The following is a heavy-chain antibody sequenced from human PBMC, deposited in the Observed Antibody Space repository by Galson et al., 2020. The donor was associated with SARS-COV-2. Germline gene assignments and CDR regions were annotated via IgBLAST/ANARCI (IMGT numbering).Heavy chain of an antibody. D-gene: IGHD1-26*01. Sequence: SETLYLTCSVSGGSISSSSYYWGWIRQPPGKGLEWIGSIYYSGSIYYNPSLQSRVTISVDTSKNQFSLKLSSVTAADTAVYYCARHIGTFTPFDNWGQGTLVTVSS. J-gene: IGHJ4*02. CDR3: ARHIGTFTPFDN. CDR1: GGSISSSSYY. V-gene: IGHV4-39*01. CDR2: IYYSGSI.